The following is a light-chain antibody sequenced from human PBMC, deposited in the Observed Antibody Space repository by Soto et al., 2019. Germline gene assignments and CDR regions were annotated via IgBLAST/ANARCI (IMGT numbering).Light chain of an antibody. Sequence: EIVLTQSPGTLSLSSGERATLSCKTSQSVDNSYLAWYQHKHGQPPRLLIYGASGRATGIPDRFRASGSGTDFTLTITRLEPEDSAVYYCQQYDTSPWTFGPGTKVEIK. CDR3: QQYDTSPWT. V-gene: IGKV3-20*01. CDR2: GAS. J-gene: IGKJ1*01. CDR1: QSVDNSY.